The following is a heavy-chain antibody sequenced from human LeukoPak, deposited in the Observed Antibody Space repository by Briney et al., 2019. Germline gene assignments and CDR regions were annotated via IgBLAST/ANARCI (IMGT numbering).Heavy chain of an antibody. J-gene: IGHJ4*02. CDR1: GGSISSYY. D-gene: IGHD3-10*01. V-gene: IGHV4-59*01. CDR3: ARWAGTGDFDY. CDR2: IYYSGST. Sequence: SETLSLTCTVSGGSISSYYWSWIRQPPGKGLEWIGYIYYSGSTNYNPSLKSRVTISVDTSKNHFSLKLSSVTAADTAVYYCARWAGTGDFDYWGQGTLVTVSS.